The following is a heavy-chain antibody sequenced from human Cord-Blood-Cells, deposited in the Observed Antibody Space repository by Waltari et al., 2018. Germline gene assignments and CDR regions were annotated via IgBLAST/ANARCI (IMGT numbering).Heavy chain of an antibody. Sequence: QVQLVESGGGVVQPGRSLRLSCAASGFTFSSYGMPWVRQAPAKGLEWVAVIWYDGSNKYYADSVKGRFTISRDNSKNTLYLQMNSLRAEDTAVYYCARVGTNWGTDYYYGMDVWGQGTTVTVSS. CDR2: IWYDGSNK. CDR3: ARVGTNWGTDYYYGMDV. J-gene: IGHJ6*02. V-gene: IGHV3-33*01. CDR1: GFTFSSYG. D-gene: IGHD7-27*01.